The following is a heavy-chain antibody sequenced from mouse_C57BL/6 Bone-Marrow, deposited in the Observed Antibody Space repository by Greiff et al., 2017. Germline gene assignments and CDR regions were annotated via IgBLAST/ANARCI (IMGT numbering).Heavy chain of an antibody. D-gene: IGHD2-4*01. CDR3: ARLIYYDDDEGFAY. V-gene: IGHV5-6*01. CDR2: ISSGGSYT. J-gene: IGHJ3*01. CDR1: GFTFSSYG. Sequence: EVQLVESGGDLVKPGGSLKLSCAASGFTFSSYGMSWVRQTPDKRLEWVATISSGGSYTYYPDSVKGRFTISRDNAKNTLYLQMSSLKSEDTAMYYCARLIYYDDDEGFAYWGQGTLVTVSA.